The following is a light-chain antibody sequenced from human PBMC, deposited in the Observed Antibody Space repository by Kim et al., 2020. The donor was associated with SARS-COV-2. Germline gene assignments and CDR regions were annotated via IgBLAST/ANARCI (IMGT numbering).Light chain of an antibody. Sequence: LSPGERATHACRTSQSVSSHVAWYQHKFGQAPRLLIYDASNRATGNPARFSGSGSGTDFTLTISSLEPEDFAVYYCQQRNIWPRTFGQGTKVDIK. CDR1: QSVSSH. CDR2: DAS. V-gene: IGKV3-11*01. J-gene: IGKJ1*01. CDR3: QQRNIWPRT.